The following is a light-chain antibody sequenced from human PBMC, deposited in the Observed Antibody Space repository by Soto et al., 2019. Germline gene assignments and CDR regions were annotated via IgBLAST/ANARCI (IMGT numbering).Light chain of an antibody. J-gene: IGLJ2*01. CDR1: RSDIGASNF. V-gene: IGLV2-14*03. Sequence: QSALTQPASVSGSPGQSITISCTGTRSDIGASNFVSWYQQHPGTAPKLMLYDVNIRPSGVSNRFSGSKSGNTASLTISGLQAEDEADYYCTSGTTSTTMIFGGGTKVTVL. CDR2: DVN. CDR3: TSGTTSTTMI.